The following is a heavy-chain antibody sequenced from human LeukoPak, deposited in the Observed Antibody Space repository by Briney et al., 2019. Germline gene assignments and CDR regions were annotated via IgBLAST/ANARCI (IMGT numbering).Heavy chain of an antibody. J-gene: IGHJ3*02. Sequence: SETLSLTCTVSGASFNIATYYWSWIRQTAGKGLEWIGRINTSGRTNYNPSLWSRVTISVDTSKKQFSLKLSSVTAADTAVYYCARLPALGYCSSTSCPWAFDIWGQGTMVTVSS. CDR1: GASFNIATYY. V-gene: IGHV4-61*02. CDR2: INTSGRT. D-gene: IGHD2-2*01. CDR3: ARLPALGYCSSTSCPWAFDI.